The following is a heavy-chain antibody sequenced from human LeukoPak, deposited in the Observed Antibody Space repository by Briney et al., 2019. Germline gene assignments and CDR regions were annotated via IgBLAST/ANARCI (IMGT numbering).Heavy chain of an antibody. D-gene: IGHD3-22*01. V-gene: IGHV3-23*01. CDR3: AKSGDSSGYDWFDP. CDR2: ISGSGGST. CDR1: GLTFSSYA. Sequence: GGSLRLSCAASGLTFSSYAMSWVRQAPGKGVEWVSAISGSGGSTYYADSVKARFTISRDNSKNTLYLQMNSLRAEDTAVYYCAKSGDSSGYDWFDPWGQGTLVTVSS. J-gene: IGHJ5*02.